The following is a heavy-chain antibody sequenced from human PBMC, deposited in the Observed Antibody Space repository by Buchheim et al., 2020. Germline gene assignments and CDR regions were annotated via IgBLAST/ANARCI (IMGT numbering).Heavy chain of an antibody. Sequence: QVQLQESGPGLVKPSETLSLTCTVSGGSISSYYWSWIRQPPGKGLEWIGYIYHSGSTNYIPSLKSRVTISIETSQNQFSLKLSSVTAADTAVYYCARDIDYWGQGTL. J-gene: IGHJ4*01. CDR2: IYHSGST. CDR1: GGSISSYY. V-gene: IGHV4-59*01. CDR3: ARDIDY.